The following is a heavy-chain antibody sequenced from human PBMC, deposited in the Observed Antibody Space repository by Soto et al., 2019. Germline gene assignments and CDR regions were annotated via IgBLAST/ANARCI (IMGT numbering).Heavy chain of an antibody. D-gene: IGHD6-19*01. V-gene: IGHV3-33*01. J-gene: IGHJ4*02. CDR2: IWYDGSNK. Sequence: QVQLVESGGGVVQPGRSLRLSCAASGFTFSSYGMHWVRQAPGKGREGVAVIWYDGSNKYYADSVKGRFTTSRDNSKNTLYLQMNSLRAEDTAVYYCARDCAGYSSGWYQRGGFDYWGQGTLVTVSS. CDR3: ARDCAGYSSGWYQRGGFDY. CDR1: GFTFSSYG.